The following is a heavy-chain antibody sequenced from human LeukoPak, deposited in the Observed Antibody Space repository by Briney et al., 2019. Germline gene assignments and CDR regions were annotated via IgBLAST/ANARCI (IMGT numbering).Heavy chain of an antibody. CDR1: GFTLGNHW. Sequence: GGSLRLSCVASGFTLGNHWMHWVRQAPGKGLEWVAVISYDGSNKYYADSVKGRFTISRDNSKNTLYLQMNSLRAEDTAVYYCARSRSGWEIFDPWGQGTLVTVPS. CDR2: ISYDGSNK. D-gene: IGHD6-19*01. J-gene: IGHJ5*02. CDR3: ARSRSGWEIFDP. V-gene: IGHV3-30-3*01.